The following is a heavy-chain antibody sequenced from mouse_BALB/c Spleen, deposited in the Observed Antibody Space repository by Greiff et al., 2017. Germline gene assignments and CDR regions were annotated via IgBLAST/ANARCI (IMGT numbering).Heavy chain of an antibody. D-gene: IGHD4-1*01. CDR2: IWSGGST. CDR1: GFSFTSYG. J-gene: IGHJ3*01. V-gene: IGHV2-2*02. Sequence: VQLQQSGPGLVQPSQRLSITCTVSGFSFTSYGVHWVRQSPGKGLEWLGVIWSGGSTDYNAAFISRLSISKDTSKSQIFSKMHSLQATDTAIDYCARRNWERAWFAYRGQGTMVTVSA. CDR3: ARRNWERAWFAY.